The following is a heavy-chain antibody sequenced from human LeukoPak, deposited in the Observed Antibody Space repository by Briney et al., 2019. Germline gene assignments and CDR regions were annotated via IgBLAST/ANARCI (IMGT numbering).Heavy chain of an antibody. CDR1: GFSLSTSGVG. CDR2: IYWDDDK. CDR3: ARRLVYYYGSGSYLPFDY. V-gene: IGHV2-5*02. Sequence: SGPTLVNPTQTLTLTCTFSGFSLSTSGVGVGWIRQPPGKALEWLALIYWDDDKRYSPSLKSRLTITKDTSKNQVVLTMTNMDPVDTATYYCARRLVYYYGSGSYLPFDYWGQGTLVTVSS. J-gene: IGHJ4*02. D-gene: IGHD3-10*01.